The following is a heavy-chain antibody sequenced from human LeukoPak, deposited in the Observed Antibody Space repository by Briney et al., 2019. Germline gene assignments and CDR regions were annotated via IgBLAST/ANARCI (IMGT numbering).Heavy chain of an antibody. CDR1: GFTFSTYV. J-gene: IGHJ4*02. Sequence: GALRLSCAASGFTFSTYVMHWVRQAPGKGLQWVAVILYDGSSKYYADSVKGRFIISRDNSKNTLYLQMNSLRAEDTAVYYCARAYDFTDYWGQGTLVTVSS. V-gene: IGHV3-30*07. D-gene: IGHD3/OR15-3a*01. CDR3: ARAYDFTDY. CDR2: ILYDGSSK.